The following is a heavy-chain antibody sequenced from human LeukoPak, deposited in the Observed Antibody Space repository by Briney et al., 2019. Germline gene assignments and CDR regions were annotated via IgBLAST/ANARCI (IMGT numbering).Heavy chain of an antibody. Sequence: GGSLRLSCAASGFTFSSYSMNWVRQAPGKGLEWVSSISSSSSYIYYADSVKGRFTISRDNAKNSLYLQMNSLRAEDTAVYYCARRDYGDYGGAFDIWGQGTMVTVSS. CDR1: GFTFSSYS. J-gene: IGHJ3*02. V-gene: IGHV3-21*01. CDR2: ISSSSSYI. D-gene: IGHD4-17*01. CDR3: ARRDYGDYGGAFDI.